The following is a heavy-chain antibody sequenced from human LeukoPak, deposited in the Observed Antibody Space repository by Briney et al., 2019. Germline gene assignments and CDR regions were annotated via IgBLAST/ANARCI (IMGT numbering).Heavy chain of an antibody. D-gene: IGHD3-22*01. Sequence: ASVKVSCKASGYTFTGYYMHWVRQAPGQGLEWMGWINPNSGGTNYAQKFQGRVTMTRDTSISTAYMELSRLRSDDTAVYYCARDPSQTDTYYYDSSGYYPFDYWGQGTLVTVSS. CDR1: GYTFTGYY. J-gene: IGHJ4*02. V-gene: IGHV1-2*02. CDR2: INPNSGGT. CDR3: ARDPSQTDTYYYDSSGYYPFDY.